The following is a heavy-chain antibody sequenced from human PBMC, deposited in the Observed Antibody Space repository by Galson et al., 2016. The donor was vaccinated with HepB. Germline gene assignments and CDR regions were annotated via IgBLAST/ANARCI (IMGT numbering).Heavy chain of an antibody. J-gene: IGHJ4*02. CDR1: GFTFSMYA. CDR2: ISYDGTNQ. D-gene: IGHD3-3*01. V-gene: IGHV3-30-3*01. CDR3: ARGRYYDFWSGYYTGIDY. Sequence: SLRLSCAASGFTFSMYAMHCVRQAPGKGLEWVAVISYDGTNQYYADSVKGXFTISRDDSKNTVYLQMNSLRTEDTAVYYCARGRYYDFWSGYYTGIDYWGQGTLVTVSS.